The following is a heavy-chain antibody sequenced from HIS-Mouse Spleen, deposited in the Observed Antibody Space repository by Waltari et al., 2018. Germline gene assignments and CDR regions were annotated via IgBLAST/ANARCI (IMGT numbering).Heavy chain of an antibody. CDR3: ARVTGGGY. D-gene: IGHD3-10*01. V-gene: IGHV3-30-3*01. CDR2: ISYDGSNK. J-gene: IGHJ4*02. CDR1: GFTFSSYA. Sequence: QVQLVESGGGVVQPGRSLRLSCAASGFTFSSYAMHWVRQAPGKGLRWVAVISYDGSNKYYADSVKGRFTISRDNSKNTLYLQMNSLRAEDTAVYYCARVTGGGYWGQGTLVTVSS.